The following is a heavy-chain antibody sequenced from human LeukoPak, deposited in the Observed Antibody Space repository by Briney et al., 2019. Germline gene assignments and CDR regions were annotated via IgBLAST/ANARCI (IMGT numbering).Heavy chain of an antibody. J-gene: IGHJ4*02. CDR2: ISGDSTYI. CDR3: ARVSGRLERQSDLDY. Sequence: GGTLTLSCAASGFTFASYSMNWVRQAPGKGLEWVSSISGDSTYIYNPSSVKGRFTISRDNAQASLYLQMISLRADDTAVYYCARVSGRLERQSDLDYWGQGTLVIVSS. V-gene: IGHV3-21*01. D-gene: IGHD1-1*01. CDR1: GFTFASYS.